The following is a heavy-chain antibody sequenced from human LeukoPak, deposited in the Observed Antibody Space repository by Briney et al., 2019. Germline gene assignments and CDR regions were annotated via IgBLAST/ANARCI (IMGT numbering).Heavy chain of an antibody. CDR3: ARGGTRLFYYYGMDV. CDR2: ISSSGSTI. D-gene: IGHD1-1*01. J-gene: IGHJ6*04. CDR1: GFTFSSYE. Sequence: GGSLRLSCAASGFTFSSYEMNWVRQAPGKGLEWVSYISSSGSTIYYADSVRGRFTISRDNAKNSLYLQMNSLRAEDTAVYYCARGGTRLFYYYGMDVWGKGTTVTVSS. V-gene: IGHV3-48*03.